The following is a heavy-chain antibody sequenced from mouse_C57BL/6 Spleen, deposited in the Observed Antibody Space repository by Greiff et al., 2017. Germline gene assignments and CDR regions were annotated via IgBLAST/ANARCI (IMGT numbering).Heavy chain of an antibody. D-gene: IGHD1-1*01. CDR1: GYTFTSYW. J-gene: IGHJ2*01. CDR3: ARGASYYGYYFDY. Sequence: VQLQQSGAELVKPGASVKLSCKASGYTFTSYWMHWVKQRPGQGLEWIGMIHPNSGSTNYNEKFKSKATLTVDKSSSTAYMQRSSLTSEDSAVYYCARGASYYGYYFDYWGQGTTLTVSS. V-gene: IGHV1-64*01. CDR2: IHPNSGST.